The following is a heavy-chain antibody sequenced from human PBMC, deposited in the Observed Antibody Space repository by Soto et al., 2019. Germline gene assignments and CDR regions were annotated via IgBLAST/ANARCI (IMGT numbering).Heavy chain of an antibody. CDR2: IIPILGIA. V-gene: IGHV1-69*08. J-gene: IGHJ6*02. CDR3: ARDWGIAPDYYGMDV. D-gene: IGHD6-13*01. Sequence: QVQLVQSGAEVKKPGSSVKVSCKASGGTFSSYTISWVRQAPGQGLEWMGRIIPILGIANYAQKFQGRVTITADNSTSTAYMELSSLRSEDTAVYYCARDWGIAPDYYGMDVWGQGTTVTVSS. CDR1: GGTFSSYT.